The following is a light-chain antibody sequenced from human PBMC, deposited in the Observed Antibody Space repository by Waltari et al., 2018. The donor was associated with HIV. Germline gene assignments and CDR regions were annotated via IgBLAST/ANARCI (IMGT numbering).Light chain of an antibody. CDR2: EVT. V-gene: IGLV2-8*01. CDR1: SSDVGGYNF. J-gene: IGLJ2*01. Sequence: QSALTQPPSASGSPGQSVTISCTGTSSDVGGYNFVSWYQQHPGKAPKLMIFEVTNRPSGVPARFSGSKTGNTASLTVSGLQADDEADYYCSSYAGGNNLVFGGGTKLTVL. CDR3: SSYAGGNNLV.